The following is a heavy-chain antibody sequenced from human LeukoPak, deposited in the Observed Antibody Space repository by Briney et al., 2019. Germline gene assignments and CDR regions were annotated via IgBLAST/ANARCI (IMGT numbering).Heavy chain of an antibody. CDR1: GLTFSSYE. Sequence: GGSLRLSCAASGLTFSSYEMNWVRQAPGKGLEWVSYISSSGSTIYYAASVKGRFTISRDNAKNSLYLQMNSLRAEDTAVYYCARDPVRICYFDYWGQGTLVTVSS. J-gene: IGHJ4*02. D-gene: IGHD2/OR15-2a*01. CDR2: ISSSGSTI. V-gene: IGHV3-48*03. CDR3: ARDPVRICYFDY.